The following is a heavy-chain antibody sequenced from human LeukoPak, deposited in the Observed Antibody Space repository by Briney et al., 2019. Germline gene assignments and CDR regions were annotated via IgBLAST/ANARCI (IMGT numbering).Heavy chain of an antibody. J-gene: IGHJ4*02. CDR2: IYHSGST. CDR1: GGSISSYY. V-gene: IGHV4-38-2*02. Sequence: PSKTLSLTCTVSGGSISSYYWSWIRQPPGKGLEWIGSIYHSGSTYYNPSLKSRVTISVDTSKNQFSLKLNSVTAADTAVYYCARGYSESYYAYWGQGTLVTVSS. CDR3: ARGYSESYYAY. D-gene: IGHD1-26*01.